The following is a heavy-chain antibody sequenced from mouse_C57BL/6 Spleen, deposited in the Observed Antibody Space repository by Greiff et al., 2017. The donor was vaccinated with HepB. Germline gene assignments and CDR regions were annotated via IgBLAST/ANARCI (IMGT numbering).Heavy chain of an antibody. CDR2: IYPGDGDT. D-gene: IGHD2-1*01. Sequence: VQLQQSGPELVKPGASVKISCKASGYAFSSSWMNWVKQRPGKGLEWIGRIYPGDGDTNYNGKFKGKATLTADKSSSTAYMQLSSLTSEDSAVYFCARRTGYGNYEWYFDVWGTGTTVTVSS. CDR3: ARRTGYGNYEWYFDV. V-gene: IGHV1-82*01. CDR1: GYAFSSSW. J-gene: IGHJ1*03.